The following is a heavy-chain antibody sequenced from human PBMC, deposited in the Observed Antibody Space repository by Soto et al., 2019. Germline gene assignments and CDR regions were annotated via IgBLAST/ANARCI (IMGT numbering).Heavy chain of an antibody. J-gene: IGHJ4*02. D-gene: IGHD6-13*01. V-gene: IGHV4-59*01. CDR3: ARTYRSSWYYFDY. CDR1: GGSISSYY. Sequence: SETLSLTCTVSGGSISSYYWSWIRQPPGKGLEWIGYIYYSGSTNYNPSLKSRVTISVDTSKNQFSLKLSSVTAADTAVYYCARTYRSSWYYFDYWGQGTLVTVS. CDR2: IYYSGST.